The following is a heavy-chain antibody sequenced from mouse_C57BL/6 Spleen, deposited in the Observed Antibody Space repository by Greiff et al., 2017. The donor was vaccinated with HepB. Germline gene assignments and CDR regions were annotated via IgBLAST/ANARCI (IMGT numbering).Heavy chain of an antibody. CDR3: AYYSNYAY. V-gene: IGHV1-80*01. J-gene: IGHJ3*01. Sequence: VQLQQSGAELVKPGASVKISCKASGYAFSSYWLNWVKQRPGKGLEWIGQIYPGDGDTNYNGKFKGKATLTADKSCSTAYMQLSSLTSEDAAVYFCAYYSNYAYWGQGTLVTVSA. CDR1: GYAFSSYW. CDR2: IYPGDGDT. D-gene: IGHD2-5*01.